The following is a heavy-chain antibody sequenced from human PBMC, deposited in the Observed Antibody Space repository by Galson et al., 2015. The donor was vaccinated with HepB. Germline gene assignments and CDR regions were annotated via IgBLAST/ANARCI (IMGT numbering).Heavy chain of an antibody. Sequence: SLRLSCAASGFTFSSYSMNWVRQAPGKGLEWVSSISSSSNYIYHADSVKGRFTISRDNAKNSLYLQMNSLRPEDTALYYCAKDLWSHKGYGGGFDYWGQGTLVTVSS. D-gene: IGHD4-23*01. V-gene: IGHV3-21*04. J-gene: IGHJ4*02. CDR2: ISSSSNYI. CDR3: AKDLWSHKGYGGGFDY. CDR1: GFTFSSYS.